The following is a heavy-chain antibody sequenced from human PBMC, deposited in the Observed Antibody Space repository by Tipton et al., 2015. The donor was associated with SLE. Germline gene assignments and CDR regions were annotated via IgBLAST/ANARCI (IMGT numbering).Heavy chain of an antibody. Sequence: GLVKPSETLSLRCDVSGYSLSSGYKWAWIRLTPGKGLEWLGSIYRSGTTYYNPSLKSRVTISVGTSRNQFSLKQSSVTAADTATYYCAREMGLAVVVAAQGPFDSWGQGTVVTVSS. J-gene: IGHJ3*01. CDR1: GYSLSSGYK. CDR3: AREMGLAVVVAAQGPFDS. D-gene: IGHD2-15*01. CDR2: IYRSGTT. V-gene: IGHV4-38-2*02.